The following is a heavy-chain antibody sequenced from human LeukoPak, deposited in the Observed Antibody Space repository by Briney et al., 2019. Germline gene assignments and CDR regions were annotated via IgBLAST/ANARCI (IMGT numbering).Heavy chain of an antibody. Sequence: PSETLSLTCTVSGGSISSHYWSWIRQPAGKGLEWIGRIYASGSTNYNPSLKSRVTISVDTSKNQFSLKLSSVTAADTAVYYCASDSYYDFWSGYYTLGAFDIWGQGTMVTVSS. CDR1: GGSISSHY. CDR2: IYASGST. D-gene: IGHD3-3*01. CDR3: ASDSYYDFWSGYYTLGAFDI. J-gene: IGHJ3*02. V-gene: IGHV4-4*07.